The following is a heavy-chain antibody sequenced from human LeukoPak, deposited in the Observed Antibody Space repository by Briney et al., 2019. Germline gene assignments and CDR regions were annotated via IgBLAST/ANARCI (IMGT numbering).Heavy chain of an antibody. CDR3: ARNYDYVWGSYRSTWFDP. D-gene: IGHD3-16*02. CDR1: GGSFSGYY. Sequence: PSETLSLTYAVYGGSFSGYYWSWIRQPPGKGLEWIGEINHSGSTNYNPSLKSRVTISVDTSKNQFSLKLSSVTAADTAVYYCARNYDYVWGSYRSTWFDPWGQGTLVTVSS. V-gene: IGHV4-34*01. J-gene: IGHJ5*02. CDR2: INHSGST.